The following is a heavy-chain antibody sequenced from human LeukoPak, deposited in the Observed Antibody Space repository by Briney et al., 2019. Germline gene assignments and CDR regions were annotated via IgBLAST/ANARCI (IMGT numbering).Heavy chain of an antibody. D-gene: IGHD6-19*01. CDR3: ARGPGYSSGWLTGMPKGWFDP. Sequence: GASVKVSCKTSGYTFTSYDINWVRQATGQGLEWMGWMNPNSGNTGYAQKFQGRVTMTRNTSINTAYMELSSLRSEDTAVYYCARGPGYSSGWLTGMPKGWFDPWGQGTLVTVSS. CDR1: GYTFTSYD. V-gene: IGHV1-8*01. J-gene: IGHJ5*02. CDR2: MNPNSGNT.